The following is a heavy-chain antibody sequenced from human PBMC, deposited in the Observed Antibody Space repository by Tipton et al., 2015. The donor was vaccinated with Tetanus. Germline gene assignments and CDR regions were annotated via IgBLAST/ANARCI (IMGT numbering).Heavy chain of an antibody. D-gene: IGHD2-21*01. J-gene: IGHJ4*02. Sequence: QLVQSGAEVRKPGESLKISCMGSGYSFSTYWIGWVRQMLGKGLEWMGIIYPGDSDTRYSTSSQGQVSFSADKSINIAFLQWSGLKATGTAMYYCARLYPSPPGDGNFGYWGQGTLITVPS. V-gene: IGHV5-51*01. CDR3: ARLYPSPPGDGNFGY. CDR1: GYSFSTYW. CDR2: IYPGDSDT.